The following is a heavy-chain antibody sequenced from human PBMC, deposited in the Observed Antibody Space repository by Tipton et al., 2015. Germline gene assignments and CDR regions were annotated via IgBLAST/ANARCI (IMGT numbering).Heavy chain of an antibody. CDR1: GGSISSSNYY. CDR3: ARLTGTYLFDY. D-gene: IGHD7-27*01. CDR2: FSHSGST. V-gene: IGHV4-39*01. Sequence: TLSLTCTVSGGSISSSNYYWGWIRQPPGKGLEWIGSFSHSGSTYYNPSLKSRVTISVDTSKNQFSVKLSSVTAAETAVYYCARLTGTYLFDYWGQGTLVTVSS. J-gene: IGHJ4*02.